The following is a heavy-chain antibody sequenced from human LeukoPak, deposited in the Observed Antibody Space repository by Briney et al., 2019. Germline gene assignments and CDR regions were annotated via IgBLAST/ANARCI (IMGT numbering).Heavy chain of an antibody. J-gene: IGHJ3*02. Sequence: GGSLRLSCAASGFTFSSYSMNWVRQAPGKGLEWVSSISSSSSYIYYADSVKGRFTISRDNAKNSLYLQMNSLRAEDTAVYYCARTLVGATSPFDAFDIWGQGTMVTVSS. CDR3: ARTLVGATSPFDAFDI. CDR1: GFTFSSYS. CDR2: ISSSSSYI. D-gene: IGHD1-26*01. V-gene: IGHV3-21*01.